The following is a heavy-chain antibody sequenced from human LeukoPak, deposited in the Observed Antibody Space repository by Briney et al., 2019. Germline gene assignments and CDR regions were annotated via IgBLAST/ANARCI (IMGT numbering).Heavy chain of an antibody. D-gene: IGHD3-22*01. V-gene: IGHV4-59*01. CDR2: IYYSGST. CDR1: GGSISSYY. J-gene: IGHJ3*02. Sequence: PSETLSLTCTVSGGSISSYYWSWIRQPPGKGLEWIGYIYYSGSTNYNPSLKSRVTISVDTSKNQFSLKLSSVTAADTAVYYCARDSLLYYYDSSGYISHAFDICGQGTMVTVSS. CDR3: ARDSLLYYYDSSGYISHAFDI.